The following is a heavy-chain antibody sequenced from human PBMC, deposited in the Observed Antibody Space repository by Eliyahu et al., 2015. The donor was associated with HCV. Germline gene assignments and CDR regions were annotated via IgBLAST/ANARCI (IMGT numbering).Heavy chain of an antibody. D-gene: IGHD4-23*01. V-gene: IGHV3-53*02. Sequence: DVQLVETGGGLIQPGGSLRLSCAASGFTVSSNYMSWVRQAPGKGLEWVSVISSGGTTYYADSVKGRFTISRDNSKNTLYLQMNSLRAEDTAVYYCARGQRPLYGGTPCCYFDYWGQGALVTVSS. CDR1: GFTVSSNY. CDR2: ISSGGTT. CDR3: ARGQRPLYGGTPCCYFDY. J-gene: IGHJ4*02.